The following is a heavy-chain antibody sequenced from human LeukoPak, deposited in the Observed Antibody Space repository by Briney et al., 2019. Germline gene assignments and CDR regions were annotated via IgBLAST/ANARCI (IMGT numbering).Heavy chain of an antibody. V-gene: IGHV4-61*02. J-gene: IGHJ4*02. Sequence: SETLSLTCTVSGDSFSSVSYYWSWIRQPAGKGLEWIGRIYATGSTNYNPSLKSRVTISVDTSKNQFSLKLSSVTAADTAVYYCARSEKWELLYYFDYWGRGTLVTVSS. CDR1: GDSFSSVSYY. D-gene: IGHD1-26*01. CDR3: ARSEKWELLYYFDY. CDR2: IYATGST.